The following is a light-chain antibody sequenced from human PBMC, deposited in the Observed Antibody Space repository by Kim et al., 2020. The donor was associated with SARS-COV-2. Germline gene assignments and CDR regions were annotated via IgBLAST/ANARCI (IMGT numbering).Light chain of an antibody. CDR2: QDV. V-gene: IGLV3-1*01. CDR3: QAWDSSTVV. CDR1: KLGEKF. J-gene: IGLJ1*01. Sequence: SYELTQPPSVSVSPGQTATITCSGEKLGEKFSSWYQQRPGQSPILVIYQDVKRPSGIPDRFSGSNSGNTATLTISGTQTVDEADYFCQAWDSSTVVFGTG.